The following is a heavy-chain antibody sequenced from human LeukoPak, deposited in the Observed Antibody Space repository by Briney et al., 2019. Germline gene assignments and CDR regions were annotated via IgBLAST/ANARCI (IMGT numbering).Heavy chain of an antibody. CDR1: GYTFTSYA. Sequence: ASVKVSCKASGYTFTSYAMHWVHQAPGQRLEWMGWINAGNGNTKYSQKFQGRVTITRDTSASTAYMELSSLRSEDTAVYYCARGRGGYCSSTSCPKTDFDYWGQGTLVTVSS. V-gene: IGHV1-3*01. CDR2: INAGNGNT. D-gene: IGHD2-2*01. CDR3: ARGRGGYCSSTSCPKTDFDY. J-gene: IGHJ4*02.